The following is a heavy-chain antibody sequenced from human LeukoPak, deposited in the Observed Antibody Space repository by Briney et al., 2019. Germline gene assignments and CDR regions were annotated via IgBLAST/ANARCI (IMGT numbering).Heavy chain of an antibody. CDR1: GFTFSSYS. J-gene: IGHJ4*02. CDR2: ISSSSSYI. Sequence: GGSLRLSCAASGFTFSSYSMNWVRQAPGKGLGWVSSISSSSSYIYYADSVKGRFTISRDNAKNSLYLQMNSLRAEDTAVYYCARDAGYYYDSSGQRSNDYFDYWGQGTLVTVSS. CDR3: ARDAGYYYDSSGQRSNDYFDY. D-gene: IGHD3-22*01. V-gene: IGHV3-21*01.